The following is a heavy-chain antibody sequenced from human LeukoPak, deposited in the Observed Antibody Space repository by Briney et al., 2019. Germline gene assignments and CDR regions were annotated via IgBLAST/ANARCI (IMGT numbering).Heavy chain of an antibody. Sequence: GGSLRLSCTASGGTFRNYAMSWVRQAPGKGLEWVSSISASGGGTHYAGSVKGRFTISRDNSKNTLYLQMNSLRVEDTAVYYCSKWDPYYYYMDVWGKGTTVTVSS. D-gene: IGHD1-26*01. CDR2: ISASGGGT. CDR1: GGTFRNYA. J-gene: IGHJ6*03. V-gene: IGHV3-23*01. CDR3: SKWDPYYYYMDV.